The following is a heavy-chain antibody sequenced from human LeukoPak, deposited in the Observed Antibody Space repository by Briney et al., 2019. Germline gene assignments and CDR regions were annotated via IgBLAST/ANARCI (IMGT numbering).Heavy chain of an antibody. D-gene: IGHD3-22*01. CDR1: GYIFAHNG. J-gene: IGHJ4*02. CDR2: ISAYNGDT. CDR3: ARRDSSGYFYFDY. V-gene: IGHV1-18*01. Sequence: ASVKVSCKTSGYIFAHNGISWVRQAPGQGPEWMGWISAYNGDTNYAQNFQGRVTMTRDTSTSTVYMELSSLRSEDTAVYYCARRDSSGYFYFDYWGQGTLVTVSS.